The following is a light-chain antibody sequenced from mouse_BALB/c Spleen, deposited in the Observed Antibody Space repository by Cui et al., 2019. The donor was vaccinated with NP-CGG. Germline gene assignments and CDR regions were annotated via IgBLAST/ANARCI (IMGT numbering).Light chain of an antibody. Sequence: QAVLPQESALTTSPGETVTLTCRSSTGAVTTRNYANWVQEKPDHLFTGLIGGTNNRVPGVPARFSGSLIGDKAALTIIGAQTEDEAIYFCALWHSNHWVFGGGTKLTVL. CDR1: TGAVTTRNY. V-gene: IGLV1*01. CDR3: ALWHSNHWV. CDR2: GTN. J-gene: IGLJ1*01.